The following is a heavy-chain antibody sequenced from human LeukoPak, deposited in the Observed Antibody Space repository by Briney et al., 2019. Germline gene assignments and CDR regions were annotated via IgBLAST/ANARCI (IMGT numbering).Heavy chain of an antibody. D-gene: IGHD3-10*01. CDR2: IYPGDSDT. J-gene: IGHJ4*02. CDR3: ARLYYGSGTIEY. CDR1: GYRFSSYW. V-gene: IGHV5-51*01. Sequence: GESLKIYCQGSGYRFSSYWIVWVRQVPGKGLEWMGIIYPGDSDTRYSPSFQGQVTMSADNFISTAYLQWSSLKASDTAMYFCARLYYGSGTIEYWGQGTLVTVSS.